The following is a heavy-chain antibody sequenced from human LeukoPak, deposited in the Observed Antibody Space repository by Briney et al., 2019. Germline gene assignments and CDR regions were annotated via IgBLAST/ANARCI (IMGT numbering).Heavy chain of an antibody. D-gene: IGHD6-25*01. CDR3: AKDRRLAAFDY. V-gene: IGHV3-23*01. Sequence: GGTLRLSCPASGFTFSSYSMNWVRQAPGKGLEWVSGITGRGEHMFYAGSVKGRFTISRDNSKNTLYLQMNSLRAEDTAVYYCAKDRRLAAFDYGGQGTLVTVSS. CDR2: ITGRGEHM. J-gene: IGHJ4*02. CDR1: GFTFSSYS.